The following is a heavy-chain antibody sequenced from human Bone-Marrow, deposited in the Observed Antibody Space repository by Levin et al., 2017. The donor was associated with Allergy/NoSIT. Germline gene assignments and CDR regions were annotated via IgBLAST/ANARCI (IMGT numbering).Heavy chain of an antibody. CDR2: IYYSGST. D-gene: IGHD3-9*01. J-gene: IGHJ4*02. Sequence: SETPSLTCTVSGGSISSYYWSWIRQPPGKGLEWIGYIYYSGSTNYNPSLKSRVTISVDTSKNQFSLKLSSVTAADTAVYYCARGSYDIVTGYWPLDYWGQGTLVTVSS. V-gene: IGHV4-59*01. CDR3: ARGSYDIVTGYWPLDY. CDR1: GGSISSYY.